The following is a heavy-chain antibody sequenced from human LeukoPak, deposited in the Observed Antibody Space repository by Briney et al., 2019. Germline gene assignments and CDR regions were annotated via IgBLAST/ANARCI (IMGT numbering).Heavy chain of an antibody. CDR2: IYYSGST. D-gene: IGHD3-3*01. Sequence: SETLSLTCTVSGGFISSYYWSWIRQPPGKGLEGIGYIYYSGSTNYNPSLKSRVTISVDTSKNQFSLKLSSVTAADTAVYYCARDFSSLTPPDYWGQGTLVTVSS. V-gene: IGHV4-59*01. J-gene: IGHJ4*02. CDR3: ARDFSSLTPPDY. CDR1: GGFISSYY.